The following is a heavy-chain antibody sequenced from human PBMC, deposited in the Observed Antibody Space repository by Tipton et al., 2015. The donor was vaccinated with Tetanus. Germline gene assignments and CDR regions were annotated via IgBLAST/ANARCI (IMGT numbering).Heavy chain of an antibody. CDR3: AREMNRFFDI. CDR2: ISYDGNYQ. V-gene: IGHV3-30*03. D-gene: IGHD1-14*01. CDR1: GFTFSNSG. Sequence: QLVQSGGGVVQPGRSLRLSCAASGFTFSNSGMHWVRQAPSKGLEWVAIISYDGNYQSYAESVKGRFTISRDNSKSTLFLQMNGLRAEDTAVYYCAREMNRFFDIWGRGTLVTVSS. J-gene: IGHJ2*01.